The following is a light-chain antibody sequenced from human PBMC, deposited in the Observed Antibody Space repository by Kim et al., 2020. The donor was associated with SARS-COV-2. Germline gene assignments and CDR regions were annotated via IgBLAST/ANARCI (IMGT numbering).Light chain of an antibody. V-gene: IGLV1-47*01. Sequence: QSVLTQPPSASGTPGQRVTISCSGSSSNIGSNYVYWYQQLPGTAPKLLIYRNNQRPSGVPDRFSGSKTGTSASLAISGLRSEDEAVYYCAAWDDSLSVVFGGGTQLTVL. CDR3: AAWDDSLSVV. CDR1: SSNIGSNY. CDR2: RNN. J-gene: IGLJ2*01.